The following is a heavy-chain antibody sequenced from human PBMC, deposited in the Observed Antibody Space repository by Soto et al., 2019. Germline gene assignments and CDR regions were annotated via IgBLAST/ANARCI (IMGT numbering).Heavy chain of an antibody. CDR3: AKASYSSSAGGDY. CDR2: ISGSGGST. J-gene: IGHJ4*02. Sequence: GGSLRLSCAASGFTFSSYWMTWVRQAPGKGLEWVSAISGSGGSTYYADSVKGRFTISRDNSKNTLYLQMNSLRAEDTAVYYCAKASYSSSAGGDYWGQGTLVTVSS. D-gene: IGHD6-6*01. V-gene: IGHV3-23*01. CDR1: GFTFSSYW.